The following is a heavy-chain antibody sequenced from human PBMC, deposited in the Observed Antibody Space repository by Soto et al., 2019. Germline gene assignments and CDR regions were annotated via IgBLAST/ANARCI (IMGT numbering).Heavy chain of an antibody. J-gene: IGHJ5*02. Sequence: QITLKESGPTLVKPTQTLTLTCTFSGVSLSTSGVGVGWIRQPPGKALEWLALIYWDDDKRYSPSLKSRLTITKDTSKNQVVLTMTNMDPVDTATYYCAHRLSGYSGYDGAWFDAWGQRTLVTVSS. CDR3: AHRLSGYSGYDGAWFDA. CDR2: IYWDDDK. CDR1: GVSLSTSGVG. V-gene: IGHV2-5*02. D-gene: IGHD5-12*01.